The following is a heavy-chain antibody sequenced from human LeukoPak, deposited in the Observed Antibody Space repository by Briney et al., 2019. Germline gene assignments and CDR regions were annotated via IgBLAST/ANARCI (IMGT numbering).Heavy chain of an antibody. CDR3: ARLPNCPTGWCMWFEA. Sequence: GGSLRLSCAASGFTFSSYAMSWVRQAPGKGLEWVSGISASGNSTYYADSVKGRFTISRDNSKNTLDLRMNSLRAEDTSIYYCARLPNCPTGWCMWFEAWGQGSLVTVAS. V-gene: IGHV3-23*01. CDR2: ISASGNST. D-gene: IGHD2-8*01. J-gene: IGHJ5*02. CDR1: GFTFSSYA.